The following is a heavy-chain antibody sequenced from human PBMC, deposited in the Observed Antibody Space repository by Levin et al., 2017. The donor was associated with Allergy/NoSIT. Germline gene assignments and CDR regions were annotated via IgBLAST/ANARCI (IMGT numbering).Heavy chain of an antibody. D-gene: IGHD5-18*01. CDR2: IYHSGGT. Sequence: HSQTLSLPCAVSGGSIPSSNWWSWVRQPPGKGLEWIGEIYHSGGTNYNPSLKSRVTISVDKSKNQFSLKLNSVTAADTAVYYCARTRGYSYGDFDYWGQGTLVAVSS. CDR1: GGSIPSSNW. V-gene: IGHV4-4*02. CDR3: ARTRGYSYGDFDY. J-gene: IGHJ4*02.